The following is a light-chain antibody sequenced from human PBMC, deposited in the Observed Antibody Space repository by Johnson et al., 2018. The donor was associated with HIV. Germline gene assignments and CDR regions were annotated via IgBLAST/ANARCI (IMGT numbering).Light chain of an antibody. J-gene: IGLJ1*01. CDR3: GTWDSSRTPGGV. Sequence: QSVLTQSPSVSAAPGQKVTISCSGSSSNIGSHYVSWYQQVPGTAPRLVIYDTIKRPSGIPDRFSASKSGTSATLDITGLQTGDEADYYCGTWDSSRTPGGVVGTGTKVTVL. CDR2: DTI. V-gene: IGLV1-51*01. CDR1: SSNIGSHY.